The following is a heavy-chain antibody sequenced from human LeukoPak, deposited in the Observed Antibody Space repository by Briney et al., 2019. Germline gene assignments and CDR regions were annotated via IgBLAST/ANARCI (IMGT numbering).Heavy chain of an antibody. J-gene: IGHJ4*02. CDR2: INPNSGGT. D-gene: IGHD3-22*01. CDR3: ARVYYDSSGYWGHNFDY. CDR1: GYTFTGYY. Sequence: ASVTVSFKASGYTFTGYYMHWVRQAPGQGVEWVGWINPNSGGTNYAQKFQGRVTMTRDTSISTAYMELSRLRSDDTAVYYCARVYYDSSGYWGHNFDYWGQGTLVTVSS. V-gene: IGHV1-2*02.